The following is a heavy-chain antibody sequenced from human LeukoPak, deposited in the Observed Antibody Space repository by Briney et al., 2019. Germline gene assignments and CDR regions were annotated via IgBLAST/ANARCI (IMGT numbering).Heavy chain of an antibody. J-gene: IGHJ4*02. V-gene: IGHV3-21*01. Sequence: PGGSLRLSCAASGFTFSSYSTNWVRQAPGKGLEWVSSISSSSSYIYYADSVKGRFTISRDNAKNSLYLQMNSLRAEDTAVYYCAKEYCSNSVCHSLDYWGQGTLVTVSS. CDR1: GFTFSSYS. CDR2: ISSSSSYI. D-gene: IGHD2-8*01. CDR3: AKEYCSNSVCHSLDY.